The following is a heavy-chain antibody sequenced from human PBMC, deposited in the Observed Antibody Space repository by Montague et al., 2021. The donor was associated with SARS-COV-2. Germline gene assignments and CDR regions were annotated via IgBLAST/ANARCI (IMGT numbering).Heavy chain of an antibody. J-gene: IGHJ6*02. CDR3: TSGREGNYNVMDV. Sequence: CAISGDSVSSNSATWNWVRQSPSRGLEWLGRTYYRSKWYNDYAVPVRGQVTINPDTSKNQFSLQLNSVTPEDTAIYYCTSGREGNYNVMDVWGQGTTVTVSS. D-gene: IGHD1-1*01. CDR1: GDSVSSNSAT. CDR2: TYYRSKWYN. V-gene: IGHV6-1*01.